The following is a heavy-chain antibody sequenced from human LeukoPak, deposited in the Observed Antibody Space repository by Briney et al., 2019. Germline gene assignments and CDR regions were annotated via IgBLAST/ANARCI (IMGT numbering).Heavy chain of an antibody. CDR1: GGSFSGYY. V-gene: IGHV4-34*01. Sequence: PSETLSLTCAVYGGSFSGYYWSWIRQPPGKGLEWIGEIYHSGSTNYNPSLKSRVTISVDKSKNQFSLKLSSVTAADTAVYYCARYCSSTSCYVFAMDVWGKGTTVTVSS. CDR3: ARYCSSTSCYVFAMDV. CDR2: IYHSGST. J-gene: IGHJ6*04. D-gene: IGHD2-2*01.